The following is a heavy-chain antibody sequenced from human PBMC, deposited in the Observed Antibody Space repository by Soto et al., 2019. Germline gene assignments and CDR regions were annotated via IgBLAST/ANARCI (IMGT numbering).Heavy chain of an antibody. V-gene: IGHV4-39*01. Sequence: SETLSLTCTVSGGSISSSSYYWGWIRQPPGKGLEWIGSIYYSGSTYYNPSLKSRVTISVDTSKNQFSLKLSSVTAADTAVYYCRGVNRKDKRTTGGSWGQGTLVTVSS. D-gene: IGHD3-10*01. CDR3: RGVNRKDKRTTGGS. J-gene: IGHJ4*02. CDR2: IYYSGST. CDR1: GGSISSSSYY.